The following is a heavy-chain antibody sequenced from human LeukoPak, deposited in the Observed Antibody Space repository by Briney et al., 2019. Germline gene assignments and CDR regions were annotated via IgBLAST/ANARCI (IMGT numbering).Heavy chain of an antibody. J-gene: IGHJ6*03. CDR2: IKQDGSEK. D-gene: IGHD2-15*01. CDR1: GFTFSSYW. Sequence: GGSLRLSCAASGFTFSSYWMSWVRQAPGKGLEWVANIKQDGSEKCYVDSVKGRFTISRDNAKNSLYLQMNSLRAEDTAVYYCARVFAAKLGYYYYYMDVWGKGTTVTVSS. CDR3: ARVFAAKLGYYYYYMDV. V-gene: IGHV3-7*01.